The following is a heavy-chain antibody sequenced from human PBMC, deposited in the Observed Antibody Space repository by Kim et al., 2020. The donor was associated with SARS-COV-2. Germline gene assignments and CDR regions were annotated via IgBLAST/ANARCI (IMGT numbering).Heavy chain of an antibody. CDR2: ISYSGNT. CDR1: GNSFSSGYF. CDR3: ARGYADYNNHYFDP. V-gene: IGHV4-31*03. J-gene: IGHJ5*02. Sequence: SETLSLTCTVSGNSFSSGYFWCCSRQHPEKGVEGFGYISYSGNTYYSPSIHNRSIITLVRSKKTFSLSLRLVTAAATAAYYCARGYADYNNHYFDPW. D-gene: IGHD4-17*01.